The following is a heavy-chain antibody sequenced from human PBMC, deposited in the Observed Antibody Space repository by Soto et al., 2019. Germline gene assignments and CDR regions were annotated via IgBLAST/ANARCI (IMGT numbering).Heavy chain of an antibody. J-gene: IGHJ5*02. CDR3: ARGNAPVTFGGVSP. CDR2: ISGSGGST. D-gene: IGHD3-16*01. CDR1: GFTFSSYA. V-gene: IGHV3-23*01. Sequence: GGSLRLSCAASGFTFSSYAMSWVRQAPGKGLEWVSAISGSGGSTYYADSVKGRFTISRDNSKNTLYLQMNSLRAEDTAVYYCARGNAPVTFGGVSPWGQGTLVTVSS.